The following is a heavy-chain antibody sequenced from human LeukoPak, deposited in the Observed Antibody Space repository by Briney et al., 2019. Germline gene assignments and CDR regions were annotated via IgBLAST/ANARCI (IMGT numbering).Heavy chain of an antibody. CDR1: GXSVSSRSYY. J-gene: IGHJ5*02. CDR2: SYYSGTT. CDR3: ARDMYGSGNFLPESP. Sequence: SETLSLTCTVSGXSVSSRSYYWTWIRQPPGRGLEWIGYSYYSGTTNLNPSLKSRVTISVDTSKNQFSLKLNSVTAADTAVYYCARDMYGSGNFLPESPWGQGTLVTASS. D-gene: IGHD3-10*01. V-gene: IGHV4-61*01.